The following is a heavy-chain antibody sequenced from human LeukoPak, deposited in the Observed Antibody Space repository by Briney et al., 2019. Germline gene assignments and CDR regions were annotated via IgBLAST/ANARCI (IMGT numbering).Heavy chain of an antibody. V-gene: IGHV2-5*01. CDR2: IYWNNDK. CDR1: GFSLTTSGVS. J-gene: IGHJ3*02. Sequence: SGPTLVKPTQTLTLTCTFSGFSLTTSGVSVGWIRQPPGKALEWLALIYWNNDKRYSPSLKSRLTITKDTSKNQVVLTMTNMDPVDTATYYCAHPTHMTVAQGFAFDIWGQGTMVTVSS. D-gene: IGHD6-19*01. CDR3: AHPTHMTVAQGFAFDI.